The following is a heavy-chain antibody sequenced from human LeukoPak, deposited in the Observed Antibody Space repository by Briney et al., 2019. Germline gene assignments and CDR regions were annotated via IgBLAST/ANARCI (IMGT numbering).Heavy chain of an antibody. J-gene: IGHJ4*02. CDR2: IYFSGGNT. D-gene: IGHD6-6*01. V-gene: IGHV3-23*01. CDR1: GFTFSNYA. Sequence: GGSLRLSCAAPGFTFSNYAMSWVRQAPGEGLEWVSSIYFSGGNTYSADSVKGRFTISRDNSRNTLYLQMNSLRAEDTAVYYCVKDQGEAIVPRRFDYWGQGTLVTVSS. CDR3: VKDQGEAIVPRRFDY.